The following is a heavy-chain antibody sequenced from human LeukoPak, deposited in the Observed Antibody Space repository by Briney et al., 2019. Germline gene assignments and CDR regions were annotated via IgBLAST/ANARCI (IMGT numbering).Heavy chain of an antibody. CDR1: GYTFSNYY. CDR2: INPNSGGT. D-gene: IGHD2-21*02. V-gene: IGHV1-2*06. Sequence: AASVKVSCKASGYTFSNYYVHWVRQAPGQGLEWMGRINPNSGGTNYAQKFQGRVTITTDKSPSTPYMELSSPRSEDTALYYCSRVDVDVLWNDQGDEAFDYLGQGGLVSVCS. CDR3: SRVDVDVLWNDQGDEAFDY. J-gene: IGHJ4*02.